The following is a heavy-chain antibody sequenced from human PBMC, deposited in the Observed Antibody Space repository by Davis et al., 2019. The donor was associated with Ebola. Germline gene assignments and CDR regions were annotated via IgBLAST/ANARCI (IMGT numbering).Heavy chain of an antibody. D-gene: IGHD6-19*01. V-gene: IGHV1-18*01. Sequence: AASVKVSCKASGYTFSNYGISWVRQAPGLGLEWMGRISAYDGNTNYAQKLQGRVTMTTDTSTSTAYMELRSLRSDDTAAYYCARDLRGIAVAGHPFDYWGQGTLVTVSS. J-gene: IGHJ4*02. CDR2: ISAYDGNT. CDR3: ARDLRGIAVAGHPFDY. CDR1: GYTFSNYG.